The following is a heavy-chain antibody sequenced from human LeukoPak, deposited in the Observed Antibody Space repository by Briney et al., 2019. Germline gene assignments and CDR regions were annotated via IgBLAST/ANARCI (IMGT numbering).Heavy chain of an antibody. V-gene: IGHV4-31*03. CDR3: ARLKARDAFDI. CDR1: GGSISSGGYY. Sequence: SETLSLTCTVSGGSISSGGYYWSWIRQHPGKGLEWIGHIYYTGSTYYNPSLKSRVTISSETSKNQFSLKLSSVTAADTAVYYCARLKARDAFDIWGQGTMVTVSS. CDR2: IYYTGST. J-gene: IGHJ3*02.